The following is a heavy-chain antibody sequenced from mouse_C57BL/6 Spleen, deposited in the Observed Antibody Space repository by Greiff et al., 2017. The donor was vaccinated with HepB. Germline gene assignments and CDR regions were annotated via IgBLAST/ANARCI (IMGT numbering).Heavy chain of an antibody. CDR1: GFSFNTYA. J-gene: IGHJ4*01. CDR3: VRGYRGYAMDY. V-gene: IGHV10-1*01. D-gene: IGHD1-2*01. Sequence: EVKLMESGGGLVQPKGSLKLSCAASGFSFNTYAMNWVRQAPGKGLEWVARIRSKSNNYATYYADSVKDRFTISRDDSESMLYLQMNNLKTEDTAMYYCVRGYRGYAMDYWGQGTSVTVSS. CDR2: IRSKSNNYAT.